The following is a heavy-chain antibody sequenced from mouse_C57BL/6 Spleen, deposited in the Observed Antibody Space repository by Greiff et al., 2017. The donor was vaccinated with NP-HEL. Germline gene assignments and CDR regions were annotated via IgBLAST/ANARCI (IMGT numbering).Heavy chain of an antibody. J-gene: IGHJ4*01. CDR2: IYPGNSDT. V-gene: IGHV1-5*01. CDR3: TRLLPSYAMDD. D-gene: IGHD2-3*01. Sequence: EVQRVESGTVLARPGASVKMSCKTSGYTFTSYWMHWVKQRPGQGLEWIGAIYPGNSDTSYNQKFKGQAKLTAVTSASTAYMELSSLTNEDSAVYYCTRLLPSYAMDDWGQGTSVTVDS. CDR1: GYTFTSYW.